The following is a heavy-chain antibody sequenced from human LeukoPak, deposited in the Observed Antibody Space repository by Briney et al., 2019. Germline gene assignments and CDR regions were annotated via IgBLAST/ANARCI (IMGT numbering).Heavy chain of an antibody. CDR3: ARDLPRDIVVVPAAPTMWFDP. CDR2: IIPIFGTA. V-gene: IGHV1-69*13. CDR1: GGTFSSYA. Sequence: ASVKVSCKASGGTFSSYAISWVRQAPGQGLEWMGGIIPIFGTANYAQKFQGRVTITADESTSTAYMELSSLRSEDTAVYYCARDLPRDIVVVPAAPTMWFDPWGQGTLVTASS. J-gene: IGHJ5*02. D-gene: IGHD2-2*01.